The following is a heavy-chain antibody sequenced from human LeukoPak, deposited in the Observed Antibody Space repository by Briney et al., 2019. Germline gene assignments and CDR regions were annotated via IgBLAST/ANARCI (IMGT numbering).Heavy chain of an antibody. V-gene: IGHV3-74*01. Sequence: GGSLRLSCAASGFTFSSYWMHWVRQAPGKGLVWVSRINSDGSSTSYADSVKGRFTISRDNAKNTLYLQMNSLRAEDTAVYYCAREVYSYGLYYFDYWGQGTLVTVSS. J-gene: IGHJ4*02. CDR2: INSDGSST. D-gene: IGHD5-18*01. CDR1: GFTFSSYW. CDR3: AREVYSYGLYYFDY.